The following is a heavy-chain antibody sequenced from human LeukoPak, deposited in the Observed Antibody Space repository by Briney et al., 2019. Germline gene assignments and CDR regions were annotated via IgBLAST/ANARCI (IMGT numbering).Heavy chain of an antibody. CDR2: INHSGST. J-gene: IGHJ1*01. CDR1: GYSISSGSY. CDR3: ARSEQLGYFQH. V-gene: IGHV4-38-2*02. Sequence: SETLSLTCTVSGYSISSGSYWGWIRQPPGKGLEWIGEINHSGSTNYNPSLKSRVTISVDTSKNQFSLKLSSVTAADTAVYYCARSEQLGYFQHWGQGTLVTVSS. D-gene: IGHD6-6*01.